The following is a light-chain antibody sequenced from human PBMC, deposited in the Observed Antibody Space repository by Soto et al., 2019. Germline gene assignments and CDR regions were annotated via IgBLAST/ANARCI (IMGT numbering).Light chain of an antibody. CDR2: TAS. CDR3: QQYNSYPPT. V-gene: IGKV1D-16*01. CDR1: QGISTW. J-gene: IGKJ4*01. Sequence: DIQMTQSPSSLSASVGDRVTITCRASQGISTWLAWYQQKPGQAPKSLIYTASTLQSGVPSRFSGSGSGTEFTLTISSLQPEDFATYYCQQYNSYPPTFGGGTKVEIK.